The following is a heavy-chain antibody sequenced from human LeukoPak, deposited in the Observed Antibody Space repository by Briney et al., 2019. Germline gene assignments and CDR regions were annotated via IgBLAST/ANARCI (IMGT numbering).Heavy chain of an antibody. CDR1: GFTFSSYA. D-gene: IGHD2-2*01. V-gene: IGHV3-23*01. J-gene: IGHJ4*02. CDR3: VKHSAPVLAAARFDY. CDR2: ISGSGGST. Sequence: GGSLRLSCAASGFTFSSYAMSWVRQAPGKGLEWVSAISGSGGSTYYADSVKGRFTISRDNSKNTLYLQMNSLRAEDTALYYCVKHSAPVLAAARFDYWGQGNLVTVSS.